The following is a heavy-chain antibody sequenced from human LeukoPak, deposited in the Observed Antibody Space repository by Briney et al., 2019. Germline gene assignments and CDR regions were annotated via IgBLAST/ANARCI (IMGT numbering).Heavy chain of an antibody. D-gene: IGHD2-2*01. CDR1: GGSISSSSYY. V-gene: IGHV4-39*07. CDR2: IYYSGST. Sequence: PSETLSLTCTVSGGSISSSSYYWGWIRQPPGKGLEWVGSIYYSGSTYYNPSLKSRVTISVDTSKNQFSLKLSSVTAADTAVYYCARCSSTSSYYYYYYMDVWGKGTTVTVSS. CDR3: ARCSSTSSYYYYYYMDV. J-gene: IGHJ6*03.